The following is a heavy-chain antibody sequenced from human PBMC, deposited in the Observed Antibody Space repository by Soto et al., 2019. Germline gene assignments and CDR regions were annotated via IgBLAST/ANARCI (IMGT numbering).Heavy chain of an antibody. CDR2: INPSGGST. J-gene: IGHJ4*02. CDR1: GYTFTSYY. V-gene: IGHV1-46*01. D-gene: IGHD6-13*01. CDR3: ARFIAAAGIVDY. Sequence: VASVKVSCKASGYTFTSYYMHWLRQAPGQGLEWMGIINPSGGSTSYAQKFQGRVTMTMDTSTSTVYMELSSLRSEDTAVYYCARFIAAAGIVDYWGQGTLVTVSS.